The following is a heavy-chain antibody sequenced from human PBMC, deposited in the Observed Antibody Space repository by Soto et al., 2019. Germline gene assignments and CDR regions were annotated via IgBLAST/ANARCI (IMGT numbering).Heavy chain of an antibody. J-gene: IGHJ6*02. CDR2: IYYSGRT. V-gene: IGHV4-61*01. D-gene: IGHD6-6*01. CDR3: AGKERSSSREYYYGMDV. Sequence: SETLSLTCTVSGGSVSSGSYYWSWLRQPPGKGLEWIGYIYYSGRTNYNSSHKSGGTISVDTSKNQLSLKLSYVTAADTAVYYCAGKERSSSREYYYGMDVWGQGTTVTVSS. CDR1: GGSVSSGSYY.